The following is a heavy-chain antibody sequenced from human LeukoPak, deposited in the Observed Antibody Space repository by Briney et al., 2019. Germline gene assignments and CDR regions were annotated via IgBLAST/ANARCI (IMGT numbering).Heavy chain of an antibody. CDR1: GFTFSSYG. CDR3: AKDQRGTIFGVAHHAFDI. V-gene: IGHV3-30*18. CDR2: TSSDGSTT. Sequence: PGRSLGLSCAASGFTFSSYGMHWVRQAPGKGLQWVAVTSSDGSTTFYEDSVRGRFTISRDNSKNTLYLQMNSLRAEDTAVYYCAKDQRGTIFGVAHHAFDIWGQGTMVTVSS. D-gene: IGHD3-3*01. J-gene: IGHJ3*02.